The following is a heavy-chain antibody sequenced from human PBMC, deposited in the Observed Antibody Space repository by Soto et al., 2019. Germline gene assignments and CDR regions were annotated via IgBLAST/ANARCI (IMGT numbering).Heavy chain of an antibody. Sequence: QVQLVESGGGVVQPGRSLRLSCAASGFTFRSYGMHWVRQAPGKGLEWVTGISYDGSNIIYADSVKGRFTISRDNSKSTLYLQMNSLRAEDTAVYYCAKEATGAAFEHWGQGTLVTVSS. CDR2: ISYDGSNI. CDR3: AKEATGAAFEH. D-gene: IGHD1-26*01. CDR1: GFTFRSYG. V-gene: IGHV3-30*18. J-gene: IGHJ4*02.